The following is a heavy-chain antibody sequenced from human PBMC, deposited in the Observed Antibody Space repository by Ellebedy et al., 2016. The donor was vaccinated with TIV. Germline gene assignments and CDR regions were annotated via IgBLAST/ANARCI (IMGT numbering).Heavy chain of an antibody. J-gene: IGHJ5*02. D-gene: IGHD1-26*01. CDR3: ARDGARVGRTRLDP. V-gene: IGHV3-13*01. CDR1: GFTFSRHD. CDR2: IGTAGDT. Sequence: GGSLRLSXAASGFTFSRHDMHWVRQATGKGLEWVSAIGTAGDTYYPGSVKGRFTISRDNAKNTLHLQMNNLRAEDTAVYYCARDGARVGRTRLDPWGQGTLVTVSS.